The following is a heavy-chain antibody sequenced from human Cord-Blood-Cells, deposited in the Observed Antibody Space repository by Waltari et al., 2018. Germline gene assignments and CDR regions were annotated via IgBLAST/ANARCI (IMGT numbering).Heavy chain of an antibody. Sequence: QVQLVQSGAEVKKPGASVKVSCKASGYTFTSYAMHWVRQAPEQRLVWMGWINAGNGNTKYSQKFQGRVTITRDTSASTAYMELSSLRSEDTAVYYCARGRRLSYDFWSGYYKNAFDIWGQGTMVTVYS. V-gene: IGHV1-3*01. J-gene: IGHJ3*02. CDR2: INAGNGNT. CDR3: ARGRRLSYDFWSGYYKNAFDI. D-gene: IGHD3-3*01. CDR1: GYTFTSYA.